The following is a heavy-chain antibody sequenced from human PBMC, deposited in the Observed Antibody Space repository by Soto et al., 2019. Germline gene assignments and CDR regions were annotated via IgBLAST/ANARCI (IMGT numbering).Heavy chain of an antibody. V-gene: IGHV4-39*01. CDR1: DDSIGRSNYF. D-gene: IGHD6-19*01. Sequence: QLQLQESGPGLVKPSETLSLTCTVSDDSIGRSNYFWGWIRQPPGKGLEWIGNIFYSGNTHYNPSLKSRVTISLDTSNHHFSLRVSSVTAADTAVYYCGRHLYSGDSSGSFGYWGPGALVIVSS. J-gene: IGHJ4*02. CDR3: GRHLYSGDSSGSFGY. CDR2: IFYSGNT.